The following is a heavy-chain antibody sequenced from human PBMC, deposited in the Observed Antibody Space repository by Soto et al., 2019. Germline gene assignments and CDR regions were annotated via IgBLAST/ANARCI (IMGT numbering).Heavy chain of an antibody. J-gene: IGHJ4*02. CDR2: IIPIFGTA. Sequence: GASVKVSCKASGYTFTSYGISRVRQAPGQGLEWMGGIIPIFGTANYAQKFQGRVTITADESTSTAYMELSSLRSEDTAVYYCARSLNWGSRWGFDYWGQGTLVTVSS. V-gene: IGHV1-69*13. CDR1: GYTFTSYG. D-gene: IGHD7-27*01. CDR3: ARSLNWGSRWGFDY.